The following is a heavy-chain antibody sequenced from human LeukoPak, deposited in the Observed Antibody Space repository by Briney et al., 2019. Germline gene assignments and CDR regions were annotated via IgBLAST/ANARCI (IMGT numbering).Heavy chain of an antibody. CDR3: ARDSDSGFQ. J-gene: IGHJ4*02. CDR2: IDNRGST. V-gene: IGHV4-34*01. D-gene: IGHD3-16*01. CDR1: GGSFSFYF. Sequence: PSETLSPTCTVSGGSFSFYFWHWIRQPPGEGLDWIGEIDNRGSTQYKPSLRSRGIISIDTSGNHFSLKLTSVTAADTAVYFCARDSDSGFQWGQGMLVTVSS.